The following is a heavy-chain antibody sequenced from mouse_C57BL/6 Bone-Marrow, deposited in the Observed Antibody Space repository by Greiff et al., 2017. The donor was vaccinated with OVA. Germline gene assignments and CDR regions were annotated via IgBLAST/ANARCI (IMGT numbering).Heavy chain of an antibody. D-gene: IGHD2-5*01. J-gene: IGHJ3*01. CDR3: VRGGFYYSNYVY. CDR1: GYTFTSYW. V-gene: IGHV1-55*01. Sequence: QVQLQQPGAELVKPGASVKMSCKASGYTFTSYWITWVQQRPGQGLEWIGDIYPGSGSTNYTEKFKRKATLTVDTSSSTAYMQLSSLTSEDSAVYYCVRGGFYYSNYVYWGQGTLVTVSA. CDR2: IYPGSGST.